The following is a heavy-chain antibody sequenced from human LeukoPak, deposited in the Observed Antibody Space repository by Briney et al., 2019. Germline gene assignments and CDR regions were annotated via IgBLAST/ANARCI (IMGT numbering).Heavy chain of an antibody. D-gene: IGHD2-8*02. CDR3: AREGFCTGSKCPAEY. Sequence: ASVKASCKASGYTFTAYYMYWVRQAPGRGLEWMGWINPNTGGTNSAQKFQGRVTMTRDTSISTAYMELKRLSSDDTAVYFCAREGFCTGSKCPAEYWGQGTLVTVSS. CDR1: GYTFTAYY. CDR2: INPNTGGT. J-gene: IGHJ4*02. V-gene: IGHV1-2*02.